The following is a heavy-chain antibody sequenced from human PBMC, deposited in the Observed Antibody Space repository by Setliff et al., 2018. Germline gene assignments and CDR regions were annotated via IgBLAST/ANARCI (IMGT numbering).Heavy chain of an antibody. J-gene: IGHJ3*01. D-gene: IGHD3-22*01. Sequence: ETLSLTGKDSGESMIGYYWSWIRQPPGKGLDWIGYVYSGGSPNYSPSFKSGVTMSIDTSKNQFSLKLKSVTAADTAVYYCARIYHYDNTTDLRRAPFDVWGQGMMVTVSS. CDR3: ARIYHYDNTTDLRRAPFDV. CDR2: VYSGGSP. V-gene: IGHV4-59*01. CDR1: GESMIGYY.